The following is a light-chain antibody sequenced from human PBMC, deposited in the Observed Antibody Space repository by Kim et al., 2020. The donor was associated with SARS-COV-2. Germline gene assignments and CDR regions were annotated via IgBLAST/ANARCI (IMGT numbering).Light chain of an antibody. CDR1: QTVANH. CDR2: GAY. CDR3: QQYNDWPLT. V-gene: IGKV3-15*01. Sequence: VSPGERVTLSCRVSQTVANHVAWYQQRPGQPPRLLIYGAYARATDVPARFSGSGSGTEFTLTISSLQSEDFAVYYCQQYNDWPLTFGGGTKVDIK. J-gene: IGKJ4*01.